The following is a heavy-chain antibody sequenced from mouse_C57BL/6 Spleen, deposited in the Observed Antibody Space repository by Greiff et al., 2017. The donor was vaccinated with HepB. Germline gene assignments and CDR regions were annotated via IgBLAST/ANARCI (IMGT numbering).Heavy chain of an antibody. Sequence: QVQLQQPGAELVKPGASVKLSCKASGYTFTSYWMHWVKQRPGQGLEWIRMIHPNSGSTNYNEKFKSKATLTVDKSSSTAYMQLSSLTSEDSAVYYCASPITTVVAPDGFAYWGQGTLVTVSA. CDR2: IHPNSGST. V-gene: IGHV1-64*01. CDR1: GYTFTSYW. D-gene: IGHD1-1*01. J-gene: IGHJ3*01. CDR3: ASPITTVVAPDGFAY.